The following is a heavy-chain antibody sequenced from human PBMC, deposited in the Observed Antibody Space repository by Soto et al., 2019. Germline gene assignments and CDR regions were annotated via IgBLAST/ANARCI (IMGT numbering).Heavy chain of an antibody. CDR1: GGSISSGGYS. CDR3: VGSMGAFWFDP. V-gene: IGHV4-30-2*01. J-gene: IGHJ5*02. Sequence: QLQLQESGSGLVKPSQTLSLTCAVSGGSISSGGYSWSWIRQPPGKGLEWIGYIYHSGSTSYNPSLKSRVTTSVESPKNQCSLKLSSVTAADTAVYYCVGSMGAFWFDPWGQGTLVTVSS. D-gene: IGHD3-16*01. CDR2: IYHSGST.